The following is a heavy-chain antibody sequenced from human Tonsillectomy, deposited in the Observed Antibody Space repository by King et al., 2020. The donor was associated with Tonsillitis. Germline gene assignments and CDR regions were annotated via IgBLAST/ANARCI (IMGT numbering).Heavy chain of an antibody. CDR2: IYYSGSA. J-gene: IGHJ6*03. CDR1: GGSISSYY. V-gene: IGHV4-59*01. D-gene: IGHD2-15*01. CDR3: ARGNIVEVVAARLRDYYYMDV. Sequence: VQLQESGPGLVKPSETLSLTCIVSGGSISSYYWSWIRQPPGKGLEWIGYIYYSGSANYNPSLKSRVTISVDTSKNQFSLKLSSVTAADTAVYYCARGNIVEVVAARLRDYYYMDVWGKGTTVTVSS.